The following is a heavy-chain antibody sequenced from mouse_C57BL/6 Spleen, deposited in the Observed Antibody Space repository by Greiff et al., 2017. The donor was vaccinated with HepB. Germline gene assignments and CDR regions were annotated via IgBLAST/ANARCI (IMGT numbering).Heavy chain of an antibody. Sequence: EVQLQQSGAELVRPGASVKLSCTASGFNIKDDYMHWVKQRPEQGLEWIGWIDPENGDTEYASKFQGKATITADTSSNTAYLQLSSLTSEDTAVYCCTTGDGTPFAYWGQGTLVTVSA. J-gene: IGHJ3*01. CDR3: TTGDGTPFAY. CDR1: GFNIKDDY. CDR2: IDPENGDT. V-gene: IGHV14-4*01. D-gene: IGHD2-3*01.